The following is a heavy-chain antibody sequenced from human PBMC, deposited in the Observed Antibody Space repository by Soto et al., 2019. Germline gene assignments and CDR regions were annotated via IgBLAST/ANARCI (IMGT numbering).Heavy chain of an antibody. J-gene: IGHJ4*02. V-gene: IGHV1-69*02. D-gene: IGHD1-26*01. CDR1: GGTFSSYT. CDR2: IIPILGIA. Sequence: QVQLVQSGAEVKKPGSSVKVSCKASGGTFSSYTISWVRQAPGQGLEWMGRIIPILGIANYAKKFQGRVTITAHKSTSTDDIELSSLRSEDTAVYYCASMTRVGATLDYWGQGTLVTVSS. CDR3: ASMTRVGATLDY.